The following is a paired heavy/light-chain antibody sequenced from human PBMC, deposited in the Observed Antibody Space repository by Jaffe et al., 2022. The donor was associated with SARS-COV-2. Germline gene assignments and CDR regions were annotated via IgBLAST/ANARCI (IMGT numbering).Heavy chain of an antibody. D-gene: IGHD3-16*01. Sequence: QVQLVQSGPEVKKPGASVKVTCKASGYTFNFHGFSWVRQAPGQGLEWMGYINTYSGNTNYAQKFQGRVIMTTDTSTSTAYMELRSLTSDDTAVYYCARDWGQPRYYFDYWGQGSLVTVSS. CDR1: GYTFNFHG. CDR3: ARDWGQPRYYFDY. V-gene: IGHV1-18*01. J-gene: IGHJ4*02. CDR2: INTYSGNT.
Light chain of an antibody. J-gene: IGLJ3*02. CDR3: ALYMDSASWM. CDR2: STN. V-gene: IGLV8-61*01. CDR1: SGSDSTSHY. Sequence: QTVVTQEPSFSVSPGGTVTLTCGLSSGSDSTSHYPSWYQQTPGQPPRTLIYSTNRRSSGIPDRFSGSILGNKAALTITGAQAEDEGLYYCALYMDSASWMFGGGTKVTVL.